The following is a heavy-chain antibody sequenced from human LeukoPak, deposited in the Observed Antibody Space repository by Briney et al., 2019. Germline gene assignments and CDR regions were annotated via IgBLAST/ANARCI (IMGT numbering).Heavy chain of an antibody. CDR3: ARDPRSRIVVVPAAIYWFDP. D-gene: IGHD2-2*01. CDR1: GFTFSSYA. Sequence: GRSLRLSCAASGFTFSSYAMHWVRQAPGKGLEWVAVISYDGSNKYYADSVKGRFTISRDNSKYTLYLQMNSLRAEDTAVYYCARDPRSRIVVVPAAIYWFDPWGQGTLVTVSS. J-gene: IGHJ5*02. CDR2: ISYDGSNK. V-gene: IGHV3-30-3*01.